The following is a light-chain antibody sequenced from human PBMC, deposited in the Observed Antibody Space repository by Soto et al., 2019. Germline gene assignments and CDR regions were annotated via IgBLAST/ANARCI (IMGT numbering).Light chain of an antibody. CDR3: QQYNSYSAT. CDR2: KAS. Sequence: IHLTQSPSTLSASVVARVTITCRASQTISSWLAWYQQKPGKAPKLLIYKASTLETGVPSRFSGSGSGTEFTLTISSLQPDDFATYYCQQYNSYSATFGQGTKVDTK. CDR1: QTISSW. V-gene: IGKV1-5*03. J-gene: IGKJ2*01.